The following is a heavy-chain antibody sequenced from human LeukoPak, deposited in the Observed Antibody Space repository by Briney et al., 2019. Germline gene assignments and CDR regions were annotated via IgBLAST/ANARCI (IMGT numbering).Heavy chain of an antibody. D-gene: IGHD2-2*01. V-gene: IGHV3-23*01. J-gene: IGHJ3*02. Sequence: GGSLRLSCAASGFTFSSYAMSWVRQAPGKGLEWVSAISGSGGSTYYADSVKGRFTISRDNSKKTLYLQMNSLRAEDTALYYCAKELGYCSSTSCYGSDAFDIWGQGTMVTVSS. CDR2: ISGSGGST. CDR1: GFTFSSYA. CDR3: AKELGYCSSTSCYGSDAFDI.